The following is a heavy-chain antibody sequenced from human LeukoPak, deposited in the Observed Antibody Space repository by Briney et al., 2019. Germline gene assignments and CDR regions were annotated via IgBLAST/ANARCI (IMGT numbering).Heavy chain of an antibody. J-gene: IGHJ4*02. Sequence: RASVKVSCKASGYTFTGYYMHWVRQAPGQGLEWMGGIIPIFGTANYAQKFQGRVTITADESTSTAYMELSSLRSEDTAVYYCASHKGEWSNFDYWGQGTLVTVSS. CDR3: ASHKGEWSNFDY. CDR2: IIPIFGTA. CDR1: GYTFTGYY. V-gene: IGHV1-69*13. D-gene: IGHD3-3*01.